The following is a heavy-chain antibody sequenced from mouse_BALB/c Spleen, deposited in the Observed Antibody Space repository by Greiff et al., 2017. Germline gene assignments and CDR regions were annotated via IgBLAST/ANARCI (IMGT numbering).Heavy chain of an antibody. V-gene: IGHV5-9-4*01. J-gene: IGHJ4*01. Sequence: EVQLVESGGGLVKPGGSLKLSCAASGFTFSSYAMSWVRQSPEKRLEWVAEISSGGSYTYYPDTVTGRFTISRDNAKNTLYLEMSSLRSEDTAMYYCARDYGDAMDYWGQGTSVTVSS. CDR2: ISSGGSYT. CDR3: ARDYGDAMDY. D-gene: IGHD1-1*02. CDR1: GFTFSSYA.